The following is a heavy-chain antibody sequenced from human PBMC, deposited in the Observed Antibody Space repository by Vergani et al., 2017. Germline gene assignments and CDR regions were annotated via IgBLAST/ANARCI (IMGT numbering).Heavy chain of an antibody. CDR2: IYPGDSEV. J-gene: IGHJ3*01. V-gene: IGHV5-51*01. Sequence: EKQLVQSGSETKKPGESLKISCQAFGYIFSNFWIGWVRQRPGRGLEWMGIIYPGDSEVKSDPTFRGKVIFSVDTSVNTAYLQWRILQASDTATYFCASGGHGSENGGSLQLWGKGTNITVSS. CDR1: GYIFSNFW. CDR3: ASGGHGSENGGSLQL. D-gene: IGHD3-10*01.